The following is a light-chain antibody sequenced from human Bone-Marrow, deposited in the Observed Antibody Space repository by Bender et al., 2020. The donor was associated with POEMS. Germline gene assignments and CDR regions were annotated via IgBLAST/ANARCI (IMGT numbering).Light chain of an antibody. CDR2: DVT. Sequence: QSALTQPASVSGSPGQSITISCAGTSSDVGSYDLVSWYQQHPGKAPKLMIYDVTNRPSGVSHRFSATESGNTASLTISGLQAEDEADYYSCLYAGKSTYVFATGTEVTVL. V-gene: IGLV2-23*02. CDR3: CLYAGKSTYV. CDR1: SSDVGSYDL. J-gene: IGLJ1*01.